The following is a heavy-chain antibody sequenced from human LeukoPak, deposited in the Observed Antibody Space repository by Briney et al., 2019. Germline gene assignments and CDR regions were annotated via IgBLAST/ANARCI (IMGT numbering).Heavy chain of an antibody. J-gene: IGHJ6*02. CDR1: GFRFSNYF. CDR2: INNYGSST. V-gene: IGHV3-74*01. Sequence: GGSLRLSCAASGFRFSNYFMHWVRQAPGKGLVWVSRINNYGSSTTYADSAKGRFTISRDNAKNTLYLQMNSLRAEDTAVYYCARVGYCSGASCYSPNYYYGMDVWGQGTTVTVSS. D-gene: IGHD2-15*01. CDR3: ARVGYCSGASCYSPNYYYGMDV.